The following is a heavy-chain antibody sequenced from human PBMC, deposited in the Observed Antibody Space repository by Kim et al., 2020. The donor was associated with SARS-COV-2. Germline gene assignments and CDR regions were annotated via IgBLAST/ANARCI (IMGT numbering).Heavy chain of an antibody. J-gene: IGHJ4*02. V-gene: IGHV4-39*07. Sequence: TYYNPSLKRRATISVATSKNQFSLKLRSVTPADTHVYYCARDVGASYFDFWGQGTLVTVSS. CDR3: ARDVGASYFDF. D-gene: IGHD1-26*01. CDR2: T.